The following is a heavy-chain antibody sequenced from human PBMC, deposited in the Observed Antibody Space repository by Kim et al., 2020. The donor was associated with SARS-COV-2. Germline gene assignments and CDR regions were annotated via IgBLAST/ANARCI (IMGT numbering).Heavy chain of an antibody. D-gene: IGHD3-3*01. J-gene: IGHJ6*02. CDR2: ISGSGGST. CDR1: GFTFSSYA. Sequence: GGSLRLSCAASGFTFSSYAMSWVRQAPGKGLEWVSAISGSGGSTYYADSVKGRFTITRDNSKNMLYLQMNSLRAEDTAVYYCTKDRPQNYDFWSGYFDDGIDGWGQGNTFTVSS. CDR3: TKDRPQNYDFWSGYFDDGIDG. V-gene: IGHV3-23*01.